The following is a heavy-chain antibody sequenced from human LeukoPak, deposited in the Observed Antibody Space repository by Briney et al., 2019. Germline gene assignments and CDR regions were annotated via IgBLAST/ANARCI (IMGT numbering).Heavy chain of an antibody. J-gene: IGHJ5*02. CDR1: GFTFTNHW. V-gene: IGHV3-7*03. CDR2: IKEDGSEK. Sequence: PGETLRLSCAASGFTFTNHWMSWVRPAPGKGLEWVANIKEDGSEKYYVDSVKGRFTVSRDNVKNSLFLQRNGLRVDDTAVYYCAKSGSSVFWSWGQGTLVTVSS. D-gene: IGHD3-3*02. CDR3: AKSGSSVFWS.